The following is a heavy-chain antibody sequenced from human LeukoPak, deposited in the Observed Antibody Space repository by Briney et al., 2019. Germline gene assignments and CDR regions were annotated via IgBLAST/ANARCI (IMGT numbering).Heavy chain of an antibody. Sequence: GGSLRLSRAASGFTFSNYAMTWVRQAPGKGLEWVSAISDSGGSTYYGDSVKGRFTISRDSSKNTLYLQMNSLRAEDTAVYYCETVSENYYYYVMDVWGEGTTVTVSS. V-gene: IGHV3-23*01. CDR3: ETVSENYYYYVMDV. J-gene: IGHJ6*04. CDR2: ISDSGGST. CDR1: GFTFSNYA.